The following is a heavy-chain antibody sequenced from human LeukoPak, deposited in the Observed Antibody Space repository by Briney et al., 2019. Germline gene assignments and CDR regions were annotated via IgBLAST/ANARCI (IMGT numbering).Heavy chain of an antibody. J-gene: IGHJ3*02. Sequence: PSETLSLTCTVSGGSISSYYWSWIRQPPGKGLEWIGYIYYSGSTNYNPSLKSRVTISIDTSKNQFSLKLSSVTAADTAVYYCARHPWMDAFDIWGQGTMVTVSS. V-gene: IGHV4-59*01. CDR2: IYYSGST. CDR1: GGSISSYY. D-gene: IGHD1-1*01. CDR3: ARHPWMDAFDI.